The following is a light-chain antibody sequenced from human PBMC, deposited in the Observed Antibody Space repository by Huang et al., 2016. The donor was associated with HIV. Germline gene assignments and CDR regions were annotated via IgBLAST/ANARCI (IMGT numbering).Light chain of an antibody. CDR2: GAS. CDR3: QQYGSSPRIT. V-gene: IGKV3-20*01. J-gene: IGKJ5*01. Sequence: EIVLTQSPGTLSLSPGERATLSCRASQSVSSSYLAWYQQKPGQAPRLLIYGASSRAIGIPDRFSDSGSGTDFTLTISRLEPEDFAVYYCQQYGSSPRITFGQGTRLEIK. CDR1: QSVSSSY.